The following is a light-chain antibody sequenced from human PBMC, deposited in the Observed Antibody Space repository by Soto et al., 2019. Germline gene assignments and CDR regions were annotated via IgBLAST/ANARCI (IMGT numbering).Light chain of an antibody. V-gene: IGKV4-1*01. J-gene: IGKJ4*01. CDR3: QQYYITPLT. Sequence: DIVMTQSPDSLAVSLGERATINCKSSQSVLYSSNNKNYLVWYQQKPGQPPKLLIYWASTRESGVPDRFSASGSGTDFTLTISSLQAEDVAVYYCQQYYITPLTFGGGTKVDI. CDR1: QSVLYSSNNKNY. CDR2: WAS.